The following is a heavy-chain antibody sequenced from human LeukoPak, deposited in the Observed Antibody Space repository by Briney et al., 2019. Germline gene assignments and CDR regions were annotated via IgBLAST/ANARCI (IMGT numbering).Heavy chain of an antibody. Sequence: GGSLRLSCAASGFTFSSYAMSWVRQAPGKGLEWVSAISGSGGSTYYADSVKGRFTISRDNSKNSLYLQMNSLRTEDTALYYCAKDLGGGYFDWLLVYWGQGTLVAVSS. V-gene: IGHV3-23*01. J-gene: IGHJ4*02. D-gene: IGHD3-9*01. CDR2: ISGSGGST. CDR1: GFTFSSYA. CDR3: AKDLGGGYFDWLLVY.